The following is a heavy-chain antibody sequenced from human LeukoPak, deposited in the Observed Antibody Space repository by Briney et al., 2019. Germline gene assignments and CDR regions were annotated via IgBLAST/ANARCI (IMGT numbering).Heavy chain of an antibody. CDR1: GFTFNNYG. Sequence: GGSLRLSCSASGFTFNNYGMSWVRQAPGKGLEWVSYISSSSSTIYYADSVKGRFTISRDNAKNSLYLQMNSLRAEDTAVYYCARDVVVVAATSYYYGMDVWGQGTTVTVSS. J-gene: IGHJ6*02. CDR3: ARDVVVVAATSYYYGMDV. D-gene: IGHD2-15*01. CDR2: ISSSSSTI. V-gene: IGHV3-48*04.